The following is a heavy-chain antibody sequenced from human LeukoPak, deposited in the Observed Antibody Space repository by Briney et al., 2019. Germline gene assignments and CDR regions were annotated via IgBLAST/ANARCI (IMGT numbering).Heavy chain of an antibody. CDR3: ARGDKQGNLLGPSGYFDP. J-gene: IGHJ5*02. D-gene: IGHD5-18*01. V-gene: IGHV1-2*02. CDR1: GYTFTGYY. Sequence: ASVKVSCKASGYTFTGYYMHWVRQAPGQGLEWMGWNNPNTGGTNHAQNFHGRVSMTRDTSITTAYLELTRLTSDDTAVYYCARGDKQGNLLGPSGYFDPWGQGTPVTVSS. CDR2: NNPNTGGT.